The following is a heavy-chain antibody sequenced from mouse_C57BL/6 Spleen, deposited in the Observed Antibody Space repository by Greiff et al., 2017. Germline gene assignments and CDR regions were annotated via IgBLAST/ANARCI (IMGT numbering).Heavy chain of an antibody. D-gene: IGHD1-1*01. V-gene: IGHV1-50*01. CDR3: ATLYGSSSYYAMDY. J-gene: IGHJ4*01. CDR2: IDPSDSYT. CDR1: GYTFTSYW. Sequence: QVQLQQPGAELVKPGASVKLSCKASGYTFTSYWMQWVKQRPGQGLEWIGEIDPSDSYTNYNQKFKGKATLTVDTSSRTAYMQLSILTSEDSAVYYCATLYGSSSYYAMDYWGQGTSVTVSS.